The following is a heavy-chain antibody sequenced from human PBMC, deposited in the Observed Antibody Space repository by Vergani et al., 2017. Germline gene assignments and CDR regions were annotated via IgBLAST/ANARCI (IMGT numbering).Heavy chain of an antibody. V-gene: IGHV3-23*01. J-gene: IGHJ3*02. CDR1: GFTFIMHA. CDR2: LSASDRRT. CDR3: AKVGRSEVAGTFGAFDI. Sequence: EVQLLESGGDLVQPGGFLRLSCAASGFTFIMHAMSWVRQAPGKGLEWVSTLSASDRRTNYADSVKGRFNISRDISKNTLFLHMNSLRPEDTAVYYCAKVGRSEVAGTFGAFDIWGQGTMVTVSS. D-gene: IGHD6-19*01.